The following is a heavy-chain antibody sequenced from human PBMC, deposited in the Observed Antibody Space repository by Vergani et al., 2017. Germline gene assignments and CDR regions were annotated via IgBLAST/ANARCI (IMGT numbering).Heavy chain of an antibody. CDR3: AKRPAAGIDS. CDR2: ISGSGGST. J-gene: IGHJ4*02. D-gene: IGHD2-2*01. Sequence: EVQLLESGGGLVQPGGSLRLSCAASGFTFSSYAMSWVRQAPGKGLEWVSTISGSGGSTYYADSVKGRFTISRDDSKNTLYLQMNSLRAEDTAVYFCAKRPAAGIDSWGQGTLVTVSS. V-gene: IGHV3-23*01. CDR1: GFTFSSYA.